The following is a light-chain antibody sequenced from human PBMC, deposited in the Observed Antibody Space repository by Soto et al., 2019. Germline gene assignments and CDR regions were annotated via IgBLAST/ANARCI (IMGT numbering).Light chain of an antibody. V-gene: IGKV3-20*01. J-gene: IGKJ5*01. CDR3: QQCTSSPPIT. Sequence: EIVFTQLPGILSKKPGEGATLSCRASQSLGSNYLAWYQQKPGQSPRLLIYGTSNRATGIPDRFSGSGSGTDFTLTISSLEPEDFAVYYCQQCTSSPPITFGQGTRLEIK. CDR1: QSLGSNY. CDR2: GTS.